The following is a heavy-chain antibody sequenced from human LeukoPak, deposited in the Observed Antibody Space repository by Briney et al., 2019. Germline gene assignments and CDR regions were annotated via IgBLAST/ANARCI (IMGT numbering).Heavy chain of an antibody. Sequence: PSETLSLTCTVSGGSISSYYWSWIRQSPGKGLEWIGYIYNSGSTNYNPSLKSRVTISVDTSKNQFSLKLSSVTAADTAVYHCAREYCSSTSCYFDYWGQGTLVTVSS. D-gene: IGHD2-2*01. J-gene: IGHJ4*02. CDR1: GGSISSYY. CDR3: AREYCSSTSCYFDY. CDR2: IYNSGST. V-gene: IGHV4-59*01.